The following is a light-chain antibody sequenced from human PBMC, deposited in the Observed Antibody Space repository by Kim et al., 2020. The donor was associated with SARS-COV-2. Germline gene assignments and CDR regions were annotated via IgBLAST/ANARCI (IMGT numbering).Light chain of an antibody. V-gene: IGLV6-57*01. J-gene: IGLJ6*01. CDR1: SGSIASTN. Sequence: LTQPHSVSESPGKTVTISCTRSSGSIASTNVQWYQQRPGTSPTALIFGNTQKPSGALDRSFASFTGSSTLPPLTIHELKPEHGAASYCQSLNININV. CDR2: GNT. CDR3: QSLNININV.